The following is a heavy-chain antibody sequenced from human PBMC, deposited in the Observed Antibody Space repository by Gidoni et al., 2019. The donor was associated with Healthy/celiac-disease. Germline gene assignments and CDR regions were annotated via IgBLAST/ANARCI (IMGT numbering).Heavy chain of an antibody. J-gene: IGHJ6*02. CDR2: ISWNSGSI. Sequence: EVQLVESGGGLVQPGRSLRLSCAAAGFTFADYAMHWVRQAPGKGLEWVSGISWNSGSIGYADSVKGRFTISRDNAKNSLYLQMNSLRAEDTALYYCAKGVGLRGAADVWGQGTTVTVSS. V-gene: IGHV3-9*01. CDR1: GFTFADYA. CDR3: AKGVGLRGAADV. D-gene: IGHD2-15*01.